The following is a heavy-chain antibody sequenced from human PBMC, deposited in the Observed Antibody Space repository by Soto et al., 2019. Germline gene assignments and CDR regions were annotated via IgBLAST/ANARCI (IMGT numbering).Heavy chain of an antibody. CDR1: GGSITSDS. CDR3: ARCPLGTKSLHYYHMDV. V-gene: IGHV4-59*01. J-gene: IGHJ6*03. D-gene: IGHD2-2*01. Sequence: QVQLQESGPGLVKPSETLSLTCTVSGGSITSDSWKWIRQPPGRGLEYIGSIYYNGRSSYNPSLKSRVTISLDTSEKQFSLELTSVTAADTAVYYCARCPLGTKSLHYYHMDVWGKGTTVTVSS. CDR2: IYYNGRS.